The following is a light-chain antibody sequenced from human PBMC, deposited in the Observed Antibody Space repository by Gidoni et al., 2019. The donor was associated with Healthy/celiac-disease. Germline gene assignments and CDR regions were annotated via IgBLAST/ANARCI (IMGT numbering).Light chain of an antibody. CDR1: SSNIGSNT. CDR3: AAWDDSLNGFYV. V-gene: IGLV1-44*01. Sequence: QSVRTQPPSASGTPGQRVTMSGSGSSSNIGSNTVNWYQQHPGTAPKLLIYSNNQRPSGVPDRFSGSTSGTSASLAISGLQSVDEADYYCAAWDDSLNGFYVFGTGPKVTVL. CDR2: SNN. J-gene: IGLJ1*01.